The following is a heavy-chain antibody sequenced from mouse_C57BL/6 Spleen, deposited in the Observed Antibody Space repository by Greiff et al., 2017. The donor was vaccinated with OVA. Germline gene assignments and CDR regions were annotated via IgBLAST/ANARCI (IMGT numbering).Heavy chain of an antibody. V-gene: IGHV1-80*01. D-gene: IGHD2-5*01. J-gene: IGHJ4*01. CDR1: GYAFSSYW. Sequence: VQLQQSGAELVKPGASVKISCKASGYAFSSYWMNWVKQRPGKGLEWIGQIYPGDGDTNYNGKFKGKATLTADKSSSTAYMQLSSLTSEDSAVYFCARHSNYGGYYAMDYWGQGTSVTVSS. CDR3: ARHSNYGGYYAMDY. CDR2: IYPGDGDT.